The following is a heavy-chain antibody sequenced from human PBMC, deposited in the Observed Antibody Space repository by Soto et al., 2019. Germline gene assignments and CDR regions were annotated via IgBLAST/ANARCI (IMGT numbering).Heavy chain of an antibody. V-gene: IGHV1-8*01. Sequence: ASVKVSCKASGYTFTSYDINWVRQATGQGLEWMGWMNPNSGNTGYAQKFQGRVTMTRNTSISTAYMELSSLRSEDTAVYYCARGPYDFWSGYSKYYFDYWGRGTLVTVSS. J-gene: IGHJ4*02. D-gene: IGHD3-3*01. CDR2: MNPNSGNT. CDR3: ARGPYDFWSGYSKYYFDY. CDR1: GYTFTSYD.